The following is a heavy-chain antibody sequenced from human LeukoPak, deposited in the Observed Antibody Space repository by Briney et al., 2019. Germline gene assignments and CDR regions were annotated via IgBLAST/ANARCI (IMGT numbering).Heavy chain of an antibody. CDR3: ARASPYYYDSSGYLPSDY. CDR1: GYTFTGYY. V-gene: IGHV1-2*02. CDR2: INPNSGGT. Sequence: GASVKVSCKASGYTFTGYYMHWVRQAPGQGLEWMGWINPNSGGTNYAQKFQGRVTMTRDTSISTAYMELSRLRSDDTAVYYCARASPYYYDSSGYLPSDYWGQGTLVTVSS. J-gene: IGHJ4*02. D-gene: IGHD3-22*01.